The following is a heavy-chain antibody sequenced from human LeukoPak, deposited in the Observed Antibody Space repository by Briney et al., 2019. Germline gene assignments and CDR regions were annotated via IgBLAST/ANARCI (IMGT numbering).Heavy chain of an antibody. V-gene: IGHV4-59*01. CDR3: ASGGYYDSSGYYNTPKYFQH. J-gene: IGHJ1*01. CDR2: IYYSGST. D-gene: IGHD3-22*01. Sequence: SETLSLTCTVSGGSISSYYWSWIRQPPGKGLEWIGYIYYSGSTNYNPSLKSRVTISVDTPKDQFSLKLSSVTAADTAVYYCASGGYYDSSGYYNTPKYFQHWGQGTLVTVSS. CDR1: GGSISSYY.